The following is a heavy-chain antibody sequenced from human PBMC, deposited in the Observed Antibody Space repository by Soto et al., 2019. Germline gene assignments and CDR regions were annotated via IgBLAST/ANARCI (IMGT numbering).Heavy chain of an antibody. CDR1: GGTFSSYA. V-gene: IGHV1-69*13. Sequence: SVKVSCKASGGTFSSYAISWVRQAPGQGLEWMGGIIPIFGTANYAQKFQGRVTITAGESTSTAYMELSSLRSEDTAVYYCATFTPGIAVAGTGNNAFDIWGQGTMVTVSS. J-gene: IGHJ3*02. CDR3: ATFTPGIAVAGTGNNAFDI. CDR2: IIPIFGTA. D-gene: IGHD6-19*01.